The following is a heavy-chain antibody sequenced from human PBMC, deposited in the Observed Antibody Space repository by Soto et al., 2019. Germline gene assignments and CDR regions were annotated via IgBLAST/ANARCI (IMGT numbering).Heavy chain of an antibody. CDR2: IKSRSDGGTT. Sequence: EVQLVESGGGLVKPGGSLTLSCAASGITFSKAWMNWVRQSPGKGLEWVGRIKSRSDGGTTAYAAPVKGRFTISRDDSKDTLWLQMNSLKTEDTAVYYRTTNFYSDHGMDVWGQGTTVTVSS. CDR1: GITFSKAW. CDR3: TTNFYSDHGMDV. J-gene: IGHJ6*02. V-gene: IGHV3-15*01. D-gene: IGHD4-17*01.